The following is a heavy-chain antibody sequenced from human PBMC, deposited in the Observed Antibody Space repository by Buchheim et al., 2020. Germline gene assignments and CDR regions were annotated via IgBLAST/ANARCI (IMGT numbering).Heavy chain of an antibody. J-gene: IGHJ4*02. CDR2: ISGSGGST. Sequence: EVQLLESGGGLVQPGGSLRLSCAASGFTFSSYAMSWVRQAPGKGLEWVSAISGSGGSTYYADSVKGRFTISRDNSKNTLYLQMNSLRAEDTAVYYCAKDHLPDYDYVWGSYRLACGYWGQGTL. CDR1: GFTFSSYA. D-gene: IGHD3-16*02. V-gene: IGHV3-23*01. CDR3: AKDHLPDYDYVWGSYRLACGY.